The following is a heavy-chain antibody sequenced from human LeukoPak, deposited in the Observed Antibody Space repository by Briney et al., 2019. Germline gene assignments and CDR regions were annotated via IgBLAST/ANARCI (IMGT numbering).Heavy chain of an antibody. Sequence: SETLSLTCTVSGGSISSSSYYWGWIRQPPGKGLEWIGSIYYSGSTYYNPSLKSRVTISVDTSKNQFSLKLSSVTAADTAVYYSARGRGYDYGDSRPPFDYWGQGTLVTVSS. CDR2: IYYSGST. CDR1: GGSISSSSYY. J-gene: IGHJ4*02. D-gene: IGHD4-17*01. V-gene: IGHV4-39*07. CDR3: ARGRGYDYGDSRPPFDY.